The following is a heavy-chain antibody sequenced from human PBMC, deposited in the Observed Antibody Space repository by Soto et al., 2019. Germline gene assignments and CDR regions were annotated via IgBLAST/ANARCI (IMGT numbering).Heavy chain of an antibody. D-gene: IGHD5-18*01. Sequence: QVQLVQSGAEVKKPGSSVKVSCKASGGTFSSYTISCVRQAPGQGLEWMGRIIPILGIANYAQKFQGRVPITPDKSTSTAYRELSSLRSEDTAVYYCAKDFKPPGIQLNYYRMAVWGQGTTVTVSS. V-gene: IGHV1-69*08. CDR1: GGTFSSYT. CDR2: IIPILGIA. CDR3: AKDFKPPGIQLNYYRMAV. J-gene: IGHJ6*02.